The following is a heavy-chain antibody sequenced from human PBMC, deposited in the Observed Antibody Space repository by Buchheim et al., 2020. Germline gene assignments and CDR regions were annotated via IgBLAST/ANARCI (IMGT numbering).Heavy chain of an antibody. CDR1: GFTFSNAW. CDR3: TGPNQFDY. D-gene: IGHD1-14*01. Sequence: EVQLVESGGGLVKPGGSLRLSCAASGFTFSNAWMSWVRQAPGTGLEWVGRISSKSDGGTTDYAAPVKGRFTISNADSKNTLFLQMSSLKTEDTAVYYCTGPNQFDYWGQGTL. J-gene: IGHJ4*02. CDR2: ISSKSDGGTT. V-gene: IGHV3-15*01.